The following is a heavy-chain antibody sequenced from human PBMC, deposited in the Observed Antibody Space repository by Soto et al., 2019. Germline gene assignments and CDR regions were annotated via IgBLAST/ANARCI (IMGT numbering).Heavy chain of an antibody. J-gene: IGHJ4*02. CDR3: ARVSGYFDY. CDR2: IYYSGST. V-gene: IGHV4-30-4*01. Sequence: SETLSLTCTVSDGSISGGDFYWTWIRQPPGKALEWIGFIYYSGSTYHNPSLKSRVTISVDTSKNQFSLKLSSVTAADTAVYYCARVSGYFDYWGQGTLVTVSS. D-gene: IGHD3-22*01. CDR1: DGSISGGDFY.